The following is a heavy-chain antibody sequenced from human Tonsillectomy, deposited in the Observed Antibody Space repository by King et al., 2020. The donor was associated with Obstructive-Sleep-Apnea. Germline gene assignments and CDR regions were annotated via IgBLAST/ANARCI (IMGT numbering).Heavy chain of an antibody. CDR3: AKDPRVRYYFGY. Sequence: VQLVESGGGVVQPGRSLRLSCAASGFTFSNYGMHWVRQAPGKGLEWVAFISHDGGYTYYADSVKGRFTISRDKSKNTLYLQMNSLRPEDTAMYYCAKDPRVRYYFGYWGQGTLVTVSS. CDR2: ISHDGGYT. J-gene: IGHJ4*02. CDR1: GFTFSNYG. V-gene: IGHV3-30*18.